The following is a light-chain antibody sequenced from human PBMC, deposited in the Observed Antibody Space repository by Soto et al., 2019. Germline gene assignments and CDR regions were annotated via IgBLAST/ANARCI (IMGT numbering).Light chain of an antibody. V-gene: IGKV2-30*02. CDR2: HVS. J-gene: IGKJ3*01. Sequence: DVVVTQSPLSLPVTLGQPASISCRSSQSLIHSDGNTYLHWFQQRPGQSPRRLIYHVSTRDSGVPDRFSGSGSGTDFTLEISRVEAVDVGVYYCMQGRHWPYTFGPGTTVDIK. CDR1: QSLIHSDGNTY. CDR3: MQGRHWPYT.